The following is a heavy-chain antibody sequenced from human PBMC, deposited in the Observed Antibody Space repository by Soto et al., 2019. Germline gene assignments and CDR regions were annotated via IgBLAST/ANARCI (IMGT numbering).Heavy chain of an antibody. CDR2: ISYDGSNK. V-gene: IGHV3-30*18. CDR3: AKAESGYSGYGTFDY. Sequence: GGSLRLSCAASGFTFSSYGMHWVRQAPGKGLEWVAVISYDGSNKYYADSVKGRFTISRDNSKNTLYLQMNSLRAEDTAVYYCAKAESGYSGYGTFDYWGQGTLVTVSS. J-gene: IGHJ4*02. D-gene: IGHD5-12*01. CDR1: GFTFSSYG.